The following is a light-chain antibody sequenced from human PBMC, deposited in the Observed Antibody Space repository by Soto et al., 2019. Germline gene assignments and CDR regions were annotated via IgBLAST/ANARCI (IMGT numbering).Light chain of an antibody. CDR1: QSVSSY. J-gene: IGKJ3*01. CDR3: QQRSNWPLA. V-gene: IGKV3-11*01. Sequence: EIVLTQSPATLSLSPGERATLSCRASQSVSSYLAWYQQKPGQAPRLLIYDASNRATGIPARFSGSGSGTDFTLTISSLEREDFEVYYCQQRSNWPLAFGPGTKVDS. CDR2: DAS.